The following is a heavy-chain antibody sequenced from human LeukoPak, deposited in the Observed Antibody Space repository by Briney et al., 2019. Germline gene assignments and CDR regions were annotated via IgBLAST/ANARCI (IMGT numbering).Heavy chain of an antibody. V-gene: IGHV1-8*01. CDR3: ARKGKVTAGTHYFDY. J-gene: IGHJ4*02. CDR1: GYTFTNYD. D-gene: IGHD2-21*02. CDR2: MNPNSGNT. Sequence: GASVKVSCKASGYTFTNYDINWARQATGQGLEWMGWMNPNSGNTGYAQRFQGRVTMTRDTSISTAYMELSSLRSEDTAVYYCARKGKVTAGTHYFDYWGQGTLVTVSS.